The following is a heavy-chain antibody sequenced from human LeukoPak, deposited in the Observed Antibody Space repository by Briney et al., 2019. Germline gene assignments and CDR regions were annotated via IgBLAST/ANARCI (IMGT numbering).Heavy chain of an antibody. CDR1: GFTFSDYY. CDR2: ISSSGSTI. J-gene: IGHJ4*02. V-gene: IGHV3-11*01. Sequence: PGGSLRLSCAASGFTFSDYYMSWIRLAPGKGLEWVSYISSSGSTIYYADSVKGRFTISRDNAKNSLYLQMNSLRAEDTAVYYCARVGDPSPYYDILTGYYIDYWGQGTLVTVSS. CDR3: ARVGDPSPYYDILTGYYIDY. D-gene: IGHD3-9*01.